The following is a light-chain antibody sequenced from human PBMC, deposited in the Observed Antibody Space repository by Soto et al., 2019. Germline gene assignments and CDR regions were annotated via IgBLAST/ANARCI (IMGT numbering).Light chain of an antibody. CDR1: QSVSSN. V-gene: IGKV3-15*01. CDR2: GAS. J-gene: IGKJ1*01. Sequence: EIVMTQSPATLSVSPGERATLSCRASQSVSSNLAWYQHRPGQAPRLLIYGASTRATGIPARFTGSGSGTEFTLTISSLQSEDFAVYYCQQYDNWPPWTFGRGTKVDIK. CDR3: QQYDNWPPWT.